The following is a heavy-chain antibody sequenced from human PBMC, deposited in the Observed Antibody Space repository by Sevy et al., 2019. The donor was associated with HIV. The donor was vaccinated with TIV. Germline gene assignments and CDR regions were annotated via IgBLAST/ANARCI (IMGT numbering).Heavy chain of an antibody. Sequence: GGSLRLSCAASGFTFDDYAMHWVRQAPGKGLEWVSGISWNSSSIGYADSVKGRFTISRDNAKSSLYLQMNSLRAEDMAFYYCAKDILRYCSSASCYTGAFDIWGQGTMVTVSS. CDR2: ISWNSSSI. J-gene: IGHJ3*02. D-gene: IGHD2-2*02. CDR3: AKDILRYCSSASCYTGAFDI. CDR1: GFTFDDYA. V-gene: IGHV3-9*03.